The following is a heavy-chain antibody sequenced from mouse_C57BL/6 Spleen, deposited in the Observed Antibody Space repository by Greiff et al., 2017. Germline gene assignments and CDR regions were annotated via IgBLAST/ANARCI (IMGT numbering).Heavy chain of an antibody. CDR3: ARSPYVEWYFDV. CDR1: GYTFTSYG. Sequence: VQLKESGAELARPGASVKLSCKASGYTFTSYGISWVKQRTGQGLEWIGEIYPRSGNTYYNEKFKGKATLTADKSSSTAYMELRSLTSEDSAVYFCARSPYVEWYFDVWGTGTTVTVSS. J-gene: IGHJ1*03. D-gene: IGHD1-1*01. V-gene: IGHV1-81*01. CDR2: IYPRSGNT.